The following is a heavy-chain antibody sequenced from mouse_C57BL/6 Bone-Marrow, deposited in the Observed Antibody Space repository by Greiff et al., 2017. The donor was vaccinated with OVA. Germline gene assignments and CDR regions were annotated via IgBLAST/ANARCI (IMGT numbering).Heavy chain of an antibody. CDR3: ARMGNSYWYFEG. CDR2: ISSGSSTI. Sequence: EVKLVESGGGLVKPGGSLKLSCAASGFTFSDYGMHWVRQAPEKWLEWVAYISSGSSTIYYADTVKGRFTISRDNAKNTLFLQMTSLGSEDTAMYYCARMGNSYWYFEGWGTGTTVTVSS. J-gene: IGHJ1*03. D-gene: IGHD2-1*01. V-gene: IGHV5-17*01. CDR1: GFTFSDYG.